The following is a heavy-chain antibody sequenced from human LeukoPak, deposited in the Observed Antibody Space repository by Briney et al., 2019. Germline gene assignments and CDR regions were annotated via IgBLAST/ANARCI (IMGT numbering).Heavy chain of an antibody. CDR2: INTDGSST. CDR3: ARVISRQLWLPDYFDY. J-gene: IGHJ4*02. V-gene: IGHV3-74*01. CDR1: GFTFSSYW. Sequence: GGSLRLSCAASGFTFSSYWMHWVRQAPGKGLVWVSHINTDGSSTRYADSVKGRFTISRDNSKNTLYLQMNSLRAEDTAVYYCARVISRQLWLPDYFDYWGQGTLVTVSS. D-gene: IGHD5-18*01.